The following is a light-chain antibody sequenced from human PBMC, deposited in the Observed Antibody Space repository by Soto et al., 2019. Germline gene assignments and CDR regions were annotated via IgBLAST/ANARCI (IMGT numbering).Light chain of an antibody. Sequence: IVLTQSPGTLSLSPGERATLSCRASQSVRNTYLAWYQQKPGQAPRLLIYGASSRATGIPARFSGSGSGTDSTLTISRLEPEDFAVYFCQQYGTSPWTFGQGTKVDI. CDR2: GAS. J-gene: IGKJ1*01. V-gene: IGKV3-20*01. CDR1: QSVRNTY. CDR3: QQYGTSPWT.